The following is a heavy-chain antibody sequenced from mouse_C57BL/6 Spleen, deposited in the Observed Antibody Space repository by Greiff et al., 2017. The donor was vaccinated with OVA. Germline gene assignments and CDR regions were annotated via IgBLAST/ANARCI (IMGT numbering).Heavy chain of an antibody. J-gene: IGHJ3*01. V-gene: IGHV2-2*01. CDR1: GFSLTSYG. CDR3: ARFYEYDERFFAY. CDR2: IWSGGST. D-gene: IGHD2-4*01. Sequence: QVHVKQSGPGLVQPSQSLSITCTVSGFSLTSYGVHWVRQSPGKGLEWLGVIWSGGSTDYNAAFISRLSISKDNSKSQVFFKMNSLQAHDTARYYCARFYEYDERFFAYWGQGTLVTVSA.